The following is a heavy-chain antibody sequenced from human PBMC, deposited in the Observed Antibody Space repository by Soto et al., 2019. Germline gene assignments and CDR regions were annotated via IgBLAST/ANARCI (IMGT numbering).Heavy chain of an antibody. Sequence: PSVKVSCKASGYTFTRYTMNWVRQAPGQRLEWMGWINPDNGNTKSSQKFQDRVIITRDTSASTAYMDLSSLRSEDTAGYYCARGNATGQLDPWGQGTLVTVSS. CDR3: ARGNATGQLDP. CDR2: INPDNGNT. CDR1: GYTFTRYT. V-gene: IGHV1-3*01. D-gene: IGHD2-2*01. J-gene: IGHJ5*02.